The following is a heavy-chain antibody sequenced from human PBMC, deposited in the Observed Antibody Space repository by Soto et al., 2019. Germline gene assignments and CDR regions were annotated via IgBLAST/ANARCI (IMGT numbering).Heavy chain of an antibody. CDR3: AKGNLWFGELLYQTGGRDAFDI. D-gene: IGHD3-10*01. J-gene: IGHJ3*02. Sequence: GGSLRRSCAASGFTFSRYAMHWVRQAPGKGLAWVAGISYYGSNKYYSDSVKSRFTTSRNNSKNTLYLQMNSLRAEDTAVYYCAKGNLWFGELLYQTGGRDAFDIWGQGTMVTVS. V-gene: IGHV3-30-3*01. CDR1: GFTFSRYA. CDR2: ISYYGSNK.